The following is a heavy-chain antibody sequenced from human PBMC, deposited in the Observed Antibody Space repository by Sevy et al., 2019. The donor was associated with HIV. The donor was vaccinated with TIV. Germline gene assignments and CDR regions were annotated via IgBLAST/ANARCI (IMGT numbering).Heavy chain of an antibody. CDR2: IYHSGST. CDR1: GYSISSGYY. V-gene: IGHV4-38-2*02. Sequence: SETLSLTCTVSGYSISSGYYWGWIRQPPGKGLEWIGSIYHSGSTYYNPSLKSRVTISVDTSKNQFSLKLSSVTAADTAVYYWARPEAAAQRWFDPWGQGTLVTVSS. CDR3: ARPEAAAQRWFDP. J-gene: IGHJ5*02. D-gene: IGHD6-13*01.